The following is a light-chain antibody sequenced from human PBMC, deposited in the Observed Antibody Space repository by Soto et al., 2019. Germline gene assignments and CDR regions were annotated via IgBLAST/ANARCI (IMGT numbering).Light chain of an antibody. V-gene: IGKV1-27*01. CDR1: QGISNY. J-gene: IGKJ2*01. Sequence: DTQMTQSPSSLSASVGDRVIISCQASQGISNYLAWYQQKPGKVPKLLIYGASTLQSGVPSRFSGSGSGTDFTLTISSLQPEDVATYYCQKYNSAPYTFGQGTNLEL. CDR3: QKYNSAPYT. CDR2: GAS.